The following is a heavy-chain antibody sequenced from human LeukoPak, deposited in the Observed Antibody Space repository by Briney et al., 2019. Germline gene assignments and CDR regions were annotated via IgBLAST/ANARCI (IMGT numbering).Heavy chain of an antibody. D-gene: IGHD6-19*01. V-gene: IGHV3-9*01. CDR3: AKDMDLGGIAVAGEIAFDI. CDR1: GFTFDDYA. CDR2: ISWNSGSI. J-gene: IGHJ3*02. Sequence: PGGSLRPSCAASGFTFDDYAMHWVRQAPGKGLEWVSGISWNSGSIGYADSVKGRFTISRDNAKNSLYLQMNSLRAEDTALYYCAKDMDLGGIAVAGEIAFDIWGQGTMVTVSS.